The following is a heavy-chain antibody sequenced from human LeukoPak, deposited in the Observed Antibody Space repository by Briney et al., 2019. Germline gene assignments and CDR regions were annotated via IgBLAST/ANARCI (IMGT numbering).Heavy chain of an antibody. V-gene: IGHV3-11*03. CDR3: VRSMLGIADC. J-gene: IGHJ4*02. Sequence: PGGSLRLSCAASGFTFSDYYMSWIRQAPGKGLEWVSYISSSSGYTNYADSVKGRFTISRADAKNSLFLQMNSLRAEDTAVYYCVRSMLGIADCWGQGTLVTVSS. CDR2: ISSSSGYT. D-gene: IGHD7-27*01. CDR1: GFTFSDYY.